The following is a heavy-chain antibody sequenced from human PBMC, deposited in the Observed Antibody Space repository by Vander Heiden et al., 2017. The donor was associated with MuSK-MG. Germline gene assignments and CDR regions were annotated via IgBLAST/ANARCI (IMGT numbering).Heavy chain of an antibody. CDR1: AGSISSYY. Sequence: QVQLQESGPGLVKPSETLSLTCTVAAGSISSYYWSWIRQPPGKGLDWIGYIYYSGSTNYNPSLRSRVTISVDTSKNQFSLKLSSVTAADTAVYYCARRDSSLWYFDLWGRGTLVTVSS. CDR2: IYYSGST. V-gene: IGHV4-59*01. J-gene: IGHJ2*01. D-gene: IGHD2-21*02. CDR3: ARRDSSLWYFDL.